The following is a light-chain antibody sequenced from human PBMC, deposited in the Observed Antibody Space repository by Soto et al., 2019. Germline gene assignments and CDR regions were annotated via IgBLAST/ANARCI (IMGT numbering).Light chain of an antibody. CDR3: SSYTSSSTAVV. V-gene: IGLV2-14*01. Sequence: QSALTQPASVSGSPGQSITISCTGTSSDVGGYNYVSWYQQHPGKAPKLMIYDVSNWPSGVSNRFSASKSGNTASLAISGLQAEDEADYYCSSYTSSSTAVVFGGGTKLTVL. J-gene: IGLJ2*01. CDR2: DVS. CDR1: SSDVGGYNY.